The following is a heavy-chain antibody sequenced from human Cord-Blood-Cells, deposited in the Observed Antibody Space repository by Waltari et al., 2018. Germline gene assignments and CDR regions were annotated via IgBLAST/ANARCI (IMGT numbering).Heavy chain of an antibody. J-gene: IGHJ4*02. V-gene: IGHV3-30*04. CDR2: ISYDGSNK. CDR1: GFTFSSYA. CDR3: ARGTSSDY. Sequence: QVQLVESGGGVVQPGRSLRLSCAASGFTFSSYAVHWVRQAPGKGQEWVAVISYDGSNKYYADSVKGRFTISRDNSKNTLYLQMNSLRAEDTAVYYCARGTSSDYWGQGTLVTVSS.